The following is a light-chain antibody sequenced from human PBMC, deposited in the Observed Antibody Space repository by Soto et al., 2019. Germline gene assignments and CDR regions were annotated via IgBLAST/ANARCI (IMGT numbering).Light chain of an antibody. CDR2: LAS. Sequence: EIVLTQSPGTLSLSPGERATLSCRASQSVTSSYLAWYQQKPGQAPRLLIYLASSRATGIPDRFSGSGSGTDLTLTISRLEPEDFALYYCQQYGSTPLTFGGGTNVEIK. CDR1: QSVTSSY. J-gene: IGKJ4*01. V-gene: IGKV3-20*01. CDR3: QQYGSTPLT.